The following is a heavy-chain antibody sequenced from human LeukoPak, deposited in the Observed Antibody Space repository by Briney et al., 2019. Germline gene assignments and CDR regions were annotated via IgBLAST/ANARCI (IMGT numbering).Heavy chain of an antibody. D-gene: IGHD2-15*01. CDR3: ARGLRVWVVVVAATNNWFDP. J-gene: IGHJ5*02. Sequence: SVKVSCKASGGTFSSYAISWVRQAPGQGLEWMGGIIPIFGTANYAQKFQGRVTITADESTSTAYMELSSLRSEDTAVYYCARGLRVWVVVVAATNNWFDPWGQGTLVTVSS. V-gene: IGHV1-69*13. CDR2: IIPIFGTA. CDR1: GGTFSSYA.